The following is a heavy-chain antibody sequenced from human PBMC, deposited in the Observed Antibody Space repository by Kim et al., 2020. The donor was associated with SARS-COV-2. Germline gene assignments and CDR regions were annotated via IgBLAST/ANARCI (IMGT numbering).Heavy chain of an antibody. V-gene: IGHV4-39*01. D-gene: IGHD3-10*01. CDR3: ARHYYGSGSYFDY. Sequence: YNPSLKSRVTISVDTSKNQFSLKLSSVTAADTAVYYCARHYYGSGSYFDYWGQGTLVTVSS. J-gene: IGHJ4*02.